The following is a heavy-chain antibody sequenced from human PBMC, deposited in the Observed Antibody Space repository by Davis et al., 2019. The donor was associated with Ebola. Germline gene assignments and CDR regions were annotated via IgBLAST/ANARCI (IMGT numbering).Heavy chain of an antibody. Sequence: ASVKVSCKASSYTFTSYGISWVRQAPGQGLEWMGWISAYNGNTNYAQKLQGRVTMTTDTSRSTGYMELRSLRSDDTAVYYCAREAGATTRKYDSWGQGTLVTVAS. J-gene: IGHJ5*01. CDR3: AREAGATTRKYDS. V-gene: IGHV1-18*01. CDR2: ISAYNGNT. D-gene: IGHD1-26*01. CDR1: SYTFTSYG.